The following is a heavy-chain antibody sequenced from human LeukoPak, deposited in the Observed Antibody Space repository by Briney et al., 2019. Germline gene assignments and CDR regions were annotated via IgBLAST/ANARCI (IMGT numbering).Heavy chain of an antibody. V-gene: IGHV3-9*01. CDR1: GFTFDDYA. Sequence: GRSLRLSCAASGFTFDDYAMHWVRQAPGKGLEWVSGISWNSGSIGYADSVKGRLTISRDNAKNSLYLQMNSLRAEDTALYYCAKGAPLRSSGYNPIDYWGQGTLVTVSS. CDR3: AKGAPLRSSGYNPIDY. CDR2: ISWNSGSI. J-gene: IGHJ4*02. D-gene: IGHD3-22*01.